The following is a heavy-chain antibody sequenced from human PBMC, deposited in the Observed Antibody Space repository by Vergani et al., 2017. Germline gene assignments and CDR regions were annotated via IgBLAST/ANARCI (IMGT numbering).Heavy chain of an antibody. CDR1: GYTFTSYY. J-gene: IGHJ4*02. CDR3: ASGTRDSSGYYYDY. D-gene: IGHD3-22*01. Sequence: QVQLVQSGAEVKKPGASVKVSCKASGYTFTSYYMHWVRQAPGQGLEWMGRIIPIFGTANYAQKFQGRVTITADESTSTAYMELSSLRSEDTAVYYCASGTRDSSGYYYDYWGQGTLVTVSS. CDR2: IIPIFGTA. V-gene: IGHV1-69*18.